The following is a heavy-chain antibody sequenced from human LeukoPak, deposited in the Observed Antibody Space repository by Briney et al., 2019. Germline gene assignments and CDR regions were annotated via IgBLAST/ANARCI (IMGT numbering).Heavy chain of an antibody. CDR2: INPGGGST. J-gene: IGHJ4*02. CDR3: AREKGGGLFAY. CDR1: GYTFTSYY. Sequence: GASVKVSCKASGYTFTSYYIHWVRQAPGQGLEWMGIINPGGGSTGYAQKFQGRVTMTRDTSTSTVYMELSSLTSEDTAIYYCAREKGGGLFAYWGKGPLATVS. V-gene: IGHV1-46*01. D-gene: IGHD2-15*01.